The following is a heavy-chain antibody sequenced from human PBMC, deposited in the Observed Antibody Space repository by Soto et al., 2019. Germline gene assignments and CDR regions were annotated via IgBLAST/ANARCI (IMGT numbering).Heavy chain of an antibody. J-gene: IGHJ6*02. CDR2: IIPIFGTP. CDR3: ARERSVGYCITTTCPKPFYYYAMDV. V-gene: IGHV1-69*12. Sequence: QVQLVQSGAEVKKPGSSLKVSCMPSGGTFTNYAFSWVRQAPGQGLEWMGGIIPIFGTPDYAQNFQGRVTITADESTRTASMELSSLRSDDTAVYYCARERSVGYCITTTCPKPFYYYAMDVWGQGTTVTVSS. CDR1: GGTFTNYA. D-gene: IGHD2-2*01.